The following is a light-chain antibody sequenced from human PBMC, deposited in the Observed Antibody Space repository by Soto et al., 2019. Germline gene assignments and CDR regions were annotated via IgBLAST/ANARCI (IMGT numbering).Light chain of an antibody. V-gene: IGKV4-1*01. Sequence: DIVMTQSPDSLTVSLGERATINCKSSQRVLYSSNNKNYLAWYQQKPGQPPKLLIYWASTRESGVPDRFSGRGSGTDFTLTISSLQAEDVAVYYCQQYYSTPPMTFGQGTKVEIK. J-gene: IGKJ1*01. CDR1: QRVLYSSNNKNY. CDR3: QQYYSTPPMT. CDR2: WAS.